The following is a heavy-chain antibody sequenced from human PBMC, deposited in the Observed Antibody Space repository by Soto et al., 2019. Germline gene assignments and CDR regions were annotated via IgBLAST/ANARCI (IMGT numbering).Heavy chain of an antibody. V-gene: IGHV1-69*12. J-gene: IGHJ6*02. Sequence: QVQLVQSGAEVKKPGSSVKVSCKASGGTFSSYAISWVRQAPGQGLEWMGGIIPIFGTANYAQKFQGRVTITEDESTSTAYMELSSLRSEDTAVYYCAKGSRFLEWLSSVYYYGMDVWGQGTTVTVSS. D-gene: IGHD3-3*01. CDR3: AKGSRFLEWLSSVYYYGMDV. CDR2: IIPIFGTA. CDR1: GGTFSSYA.